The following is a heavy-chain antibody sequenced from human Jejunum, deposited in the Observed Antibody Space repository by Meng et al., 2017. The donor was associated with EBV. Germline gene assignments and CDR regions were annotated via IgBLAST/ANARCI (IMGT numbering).Heavy chain of an antibody. D-gene: IGHD3-16*01. J-gene: IGHJ4*02. CDR1: GFTFSGHV. CDR2: ISNDGNNK. V-gene: IGHV3-30-3*01. Sequence: VQLVEAGGVVGQPGMSLGLSGAASGFTFSGHVMQWIRQAPGKGLKWVALISNDGNNKYYADSVKGRFTISRDNSKNTLYLQMNSLRVYDTALYYCTREWGADYWGQGTLVTVSS. CDR3: TREWGADY.